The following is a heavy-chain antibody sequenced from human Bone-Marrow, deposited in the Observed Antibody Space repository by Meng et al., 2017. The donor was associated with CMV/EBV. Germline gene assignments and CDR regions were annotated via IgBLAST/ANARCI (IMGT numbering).Heavy chain of an antibody. CDR2: ISSSGSTI. V-gene: IGHV3-11*01. J-gene: IGHJ5*02. CDR1: GFSFSASW. D-gene: IGHD6-13*01. Sequence: GESLKISCAASGFSFSASWTKWVRQAPGKGLEWVSYISSSGSTIYYADSVKGRFTISRDNAKNSLYLQMNSLRAEDTAVYYCARDREAWYSSSWGNNWFDPCGQGTLVTVSS. CDR3: ARDREAWYSSSWGNNWFDP.